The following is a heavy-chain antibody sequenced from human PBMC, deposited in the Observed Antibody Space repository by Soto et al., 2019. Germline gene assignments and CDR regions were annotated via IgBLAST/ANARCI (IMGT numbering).Heavy chain of an antibody. V-gene: IGHV1-46*03. Sequence: ASVKVSCKASGYAFTSYYIHWVRQAPGQGLEWMGIINPSGGSTTYAQKFQGRVTMTRDTSTSTVYMELSSLRSEDTAVYYCTRAPSYGAFDIWGQGTMVTVSS. CDR3: TRAPSYGAFDI. CDR1: GYAFTSYY. D-gene: IGHD4-17*01. CDR2: INPSGGST. J-gene: IGHJ3*02.